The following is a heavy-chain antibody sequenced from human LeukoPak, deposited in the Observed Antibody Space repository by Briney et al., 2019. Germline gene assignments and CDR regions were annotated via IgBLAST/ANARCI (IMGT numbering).Heavy chain of an antibody. V-gene: IGHV1-18*01. Sequence: ASVKVSCKASGYTFTSYGVSWARQAPGQGLEWMGWISAYNGDTHYAQKLQGRVTMTTDTPTSTAYMELRSLRSDDTAAYFCARGGYCSSTSCPGSKYFQYWGQGTLVTVSS. CDR1: GYTFTSYG. J-gene: IGHJ1*01. CDR2: ISAYNGDT. D-gene: IGHD2-2*03. CDR3: ARGGYCSSTSCPGSKYFQY.